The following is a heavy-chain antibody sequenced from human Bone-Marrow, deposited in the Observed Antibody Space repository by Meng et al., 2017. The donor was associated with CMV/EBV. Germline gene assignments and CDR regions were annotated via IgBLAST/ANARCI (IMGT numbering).Heavy chain of an antibody. CDR2: IYYSGSA. CDR3: ARMSEEFLEGREYWYFDL. V-gene: IGHV4-39*01. CDR1: GDFISGAYYY. J-gene: IGHJ2*01. Sequence: SETLSLTCTVSGDFISGAYYYWAWIRQPPGKGLEWIGNIYYSGSAYYNPSLESRITISVDTSKNQFSLKLSSVTAADTAVYYCARMSEEFLEGREYWYFDLWGRGTLVTVSS. D-gene: IGHD5-24*01.